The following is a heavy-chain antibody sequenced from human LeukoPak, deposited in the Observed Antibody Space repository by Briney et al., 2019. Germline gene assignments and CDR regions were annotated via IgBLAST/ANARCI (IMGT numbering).Heavy chain of an antibody. V-gene: IGHV3-23*01. CDR3: AHSVYDSSGYYFPVGAFDI. CDR2: ISGSGGGT. J-gene: IGHJ3*02. D-gene: IGHD3-22*01. CDR1: GFTFSSYA. Sequence: PGGSLRLSCAASGFTFSSYAMSWVRQAPGKGLEWVSAISGSGGGTYYADSVKGRFTISRDNSKNTLYLQMNSLRAEDTAVYYCAHSVYDSSGYYFPVGAFDIWGQGTMVTVSS.